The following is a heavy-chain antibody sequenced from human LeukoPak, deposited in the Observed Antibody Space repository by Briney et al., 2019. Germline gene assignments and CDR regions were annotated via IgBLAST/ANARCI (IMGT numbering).Heavy chain of an antibody. CDR2: ISSSGSTI. CDR1: GFTFSSYE. CDR3: ARLGGFYYYYYGMDV. Sequence: GGSLRLSCAASGFTFSSYEMNWVRQAPGKGLEWVSYISSSGSTIYYADSVKGRFTISRDNAKNLLYLQMNSLRAEDTAVYYCARLGGFYYYYYGMDVWGKGTTVTVSS. V-gene: IGHV3-48*03. J-gene: IGHJ6*04.